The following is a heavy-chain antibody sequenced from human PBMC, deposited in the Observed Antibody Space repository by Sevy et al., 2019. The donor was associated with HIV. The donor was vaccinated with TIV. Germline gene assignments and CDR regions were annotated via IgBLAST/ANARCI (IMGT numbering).Heavy chain of an antibody. D-gene: IGHD3-10*01. Sequence: ASVKVSCKASGGTFSSYAISWVRQAPGQGLEWMGGIIPIFGTANYAQKFQGRVTITADESTSTAYMELSSLRSEDTAVYYCARGVTMVRGVTYYYYMDVWGKGTTVTVSS. CDR2: IIPIFGTA. J-gene: IGHJ6*03. CDR1: GGTFSSYA. CDR3: ARGVTMVRGVTYYYYMDV. V-gene: IGHV1-69*13.